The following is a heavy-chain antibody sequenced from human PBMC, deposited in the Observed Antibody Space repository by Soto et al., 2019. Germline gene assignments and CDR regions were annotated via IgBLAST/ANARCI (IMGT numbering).Heavy chain of an antibody. D-gene: IGHD2-2*01. CDR1: GYSFRTHG. Sequence: QVQLVQSGAEVKTPGASVKVSCRASGYSFRTHGISWVRQAPGQGLEWMGWISTYDDKTNFPQKFQGRITITTETSTRTADMELRSLRSDDTAVYFCARDLGYCNSSGCFRNWCDPWGQGTLVTVSS. V-gene: IGHV1-18*01. CDR3: ARDLGYCNSSGCFRNWCDP. J-gene: IGHJ5*02. CDR2: ISTYDDKT.